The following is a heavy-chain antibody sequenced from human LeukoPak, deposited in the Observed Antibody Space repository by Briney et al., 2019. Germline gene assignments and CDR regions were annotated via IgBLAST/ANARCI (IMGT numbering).Heavy chain of an antibody. CDR2: IYYTGQT. Sequence: PSETLSLTCTVSGGSISSYYWSWIRQPPGKGLEWIGYIYYTGQTSYNQSLESRVTISVDTSRGHFSLRLTSVTAADTAIYYCARGGGDYNGSGDWFDPWGQGTLVTVSS. J-gene: IGHJ5*02. CDR1: GGSISSYY. V-gene: IGHV4-59*01. CDR3: ARGGGDYNGSGDWFDP. D-gene: IGHD3-10*01.